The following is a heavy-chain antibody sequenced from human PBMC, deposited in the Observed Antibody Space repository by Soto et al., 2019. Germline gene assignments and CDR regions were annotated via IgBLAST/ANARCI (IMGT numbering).Heavy chain of an antibody. CDR1: GGSISSDNHY. J-gene: IGHJ4*02. CDR2: IYHSGSS. CDR3: ARTSYDRSGYLGHLDS. D-gene: IGHD3-22*01. Sequence: QVQLQESGPGLVKPSQTLSLTCTVSGGSISSDNHYWSWIRQHPGEALEWIGYIYHSGSSVYHPSLRSRLTMAVDTSKNHFSLRRTSVTVADTAVYCCARTSYDRSGYLGHLDSWGQGTLVTVSS. V-gene: IGHV4-31*03.